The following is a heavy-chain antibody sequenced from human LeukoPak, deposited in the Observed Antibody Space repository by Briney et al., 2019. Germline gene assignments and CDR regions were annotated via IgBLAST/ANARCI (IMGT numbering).Heavy chain of an antibody. V-gene: IGHV4-34*01. J-gene: IGHJ4*02. CDR3: ARDRGTWNDDGFDY. CDR2: IHRSGST. D-gene: IGHD1-1*01. CDR1: GGSYSGYY. Sequence: SETLSLTCAVYGGSYSGYYWSCIRQPPGKGLEWIGEIHRSGSTKYNPSLKSRVTISVHTSKNQFSLKLSSVTAADTAVYYCARDRGTWNDDGFDYWGQGTLVTVSS.